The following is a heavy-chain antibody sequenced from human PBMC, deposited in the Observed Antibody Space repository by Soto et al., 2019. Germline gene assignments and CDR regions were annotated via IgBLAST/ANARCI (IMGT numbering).Heavy chain of an antibody. D-gene: IGHD2-8*01. V-gene: IGHV3-23*01. Sequence: EVQLLESGGGLVQPGGSLRLSCAASGFTFSTYAMIWVRQAPGKGLEWVSAISGSGSSTYYADSVKGRFTISRDNSKNTLYLQMNSLRAEDTAAYYGVKGYCTNGVCSSDAAFDIWGQGTMVTISS. J-gene: IGHJ3*02. CDR3: VKGYCTNGVCSSDAAFDI. CDR2: ISGSGSST. CDR1: GFTFSTYA.